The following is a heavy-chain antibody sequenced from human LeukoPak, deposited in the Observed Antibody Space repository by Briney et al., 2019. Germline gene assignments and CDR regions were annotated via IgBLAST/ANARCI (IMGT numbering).Heavy chain of an antibody. V-gene: IGHV3-30*09. J-gene: IGHJ4*02. CDR3: AKSYDNGWYVCDY. CDR1: GFTFSNFA. D-gene: IGHD6-19*01. Sequence: TGGSLRLSCAASGFTFSNFAMNWVRQAPGKGLEWVAFISYDGSIKSYADSVKGRFAVSRDNSKNTLYLQMNSLRPEDTAFYYCAKSYDNGWYVCDYWGQGPLVTVSS. CDR2: ISYDGSIK.